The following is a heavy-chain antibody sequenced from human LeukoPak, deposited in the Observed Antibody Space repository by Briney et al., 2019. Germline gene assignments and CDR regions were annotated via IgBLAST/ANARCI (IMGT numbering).Heavy chain of an antibody. V-gene: IGHV1-69*13. Sequence: GASVKVSCKASGGTFSSYAISWVRQAPGQGLEWMGGIIPIFGTANYAQKFQGRVTIIADESTSTAYMELSSLRSEDTAVYYCARERSGVVVNDDAFDIWGQGTMVTVSS. CDR3: ARERSGVVVNDDAFDI. CDR2: IIPIFGTA. J-gene: IGHJ3*02. D-gene: IGHD3-22*01. CDR1: GGTFSSYA.